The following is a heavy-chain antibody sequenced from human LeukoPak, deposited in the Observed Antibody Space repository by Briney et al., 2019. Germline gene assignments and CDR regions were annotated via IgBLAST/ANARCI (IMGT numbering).Heavy chain of an antibody. Sequence: PGGSLRLSCAASGFTFSNYWMHWVRQAPGKGLVWVSRISSDGSSTSYADSVKGRFTIPRDNAKNTLYLQVNSLRAEDTAVYYCAKSRWATAGTDYWGQGTLVTVSS. CDR1: GFTFSNYW. CDR3: AKSRWATAGTDY. CDR2: ISSDGSST. D-gene: IGHD6-13*01. V-gene: IGHV3-74*01. J-gene: IGHJ4*02.